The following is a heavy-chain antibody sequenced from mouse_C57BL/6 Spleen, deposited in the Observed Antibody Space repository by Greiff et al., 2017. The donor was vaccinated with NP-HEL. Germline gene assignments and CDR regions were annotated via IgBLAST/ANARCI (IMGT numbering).Heavy chain of an antibody. CDR2: IDPSDSYT. CDR1: GYTFTSYW. Sequence: QVQLQQPGAELVMPGASVKLSCKASGYTFTSYWMHWVKQRPGQGLEWIGEIDPSDSYTKYNQKFKGKSTLTVDKSYSTAYMQLSSLTSEDSAVYYCARSGGNGYPAWFAYWGQGTLVTVSA. J-gene: IGHJ3*01. V-gene: IGHV1-69*01. D-gene: IGHD2-2*01. CDR3: ARSGGNGYPAWFAY.